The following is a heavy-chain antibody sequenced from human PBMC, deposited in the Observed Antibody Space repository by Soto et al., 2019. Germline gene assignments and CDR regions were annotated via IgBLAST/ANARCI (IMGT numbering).Heavy chain of an antibody. V-gene: IGHV4-34*01. Sequence: QVQLQLWGAGLLKPSETLSLTCAVYGGSFSGYYWSWIRQPPGKGLEWIGEINHSGGTSYNPSLKSRVTISIDTSKNQFSLNLSSVTAADTAVFYCARSSVVPPIRSAAAGIFSLRRGVRYFDSWGQGTLVTVSS. CDR2: INHSGGT. J-gene: IGHJ4*02. CDR3: ARSSVVPPIRSAAAGIFSLRRGVRYFDS. D-gene: IGHD6-13*01. CDR1: GGSFSGYY.